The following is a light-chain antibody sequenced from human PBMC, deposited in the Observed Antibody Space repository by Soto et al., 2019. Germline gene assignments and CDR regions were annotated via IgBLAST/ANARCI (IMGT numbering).Light chain of an antibody. V-gene: IGLV2-14*01. CDR1: SSDIGDYNY. Sequence: QSVLTQPASVSGSPGQSITISCTGTSSDIGDYNYVSWYQQVPGSAPKLMIYGVTNPPSGVSSRFSGSKSGNTASLTISGLQAEDEADYYCSSYVAINTWVFGGGTKLTVL. CDR2: GVT. CDR3: SSYVAINTWV. J-gene: IGLJ3*02.